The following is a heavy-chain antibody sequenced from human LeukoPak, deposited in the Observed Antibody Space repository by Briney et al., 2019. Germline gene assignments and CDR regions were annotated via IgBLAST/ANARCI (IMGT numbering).Heavy chain of an antibody. D-gene: IGHD3-16*01. Sequence: ASVKVSCTVSGFTLTQISIHWVRQAPGNGLEWMGGFEPEDGKTFYAQKFQGRVTMTEDTPTDTAYMELSSLRSEDTAVYFCAAGSVMDADYLDYWGQGTLVTVSS. V-gene: IGHV1-24*01. CDR2: FEPEDGKT. CDR3: AAGSVMDADYLDY. CDR1: GFTLTQIS. J-gene: IGHJ4*02.